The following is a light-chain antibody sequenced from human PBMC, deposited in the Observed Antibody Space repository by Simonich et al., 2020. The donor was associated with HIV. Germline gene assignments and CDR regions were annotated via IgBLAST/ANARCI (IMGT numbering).Light chain of an antibody. CDR2: WAS. CDR3: QQYYAPPLT. V-gene: IGKV4-1*01. Sequence: DFVMTQSPDSLAVSLGERATINCKSSQSVLYSSNNKNYLAWYQQIPGQPPKLLIYWASTRESGVPDRFSGSGSGTDFTLTISSLQAEDVAVYYCQQYYAPPLTFGGGTRVEIK. CDR1: QSVLYSSNNKNY. J-gene: IGKJ4*01.